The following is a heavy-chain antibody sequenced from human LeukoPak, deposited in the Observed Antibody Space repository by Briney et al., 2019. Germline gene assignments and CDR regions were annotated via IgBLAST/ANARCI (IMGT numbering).Heavy chain of an antibody. Sequence: SETLSLTCTVSGGSISSYYWSWIRQPPGKGLEWIGYIYYSGSTNYNPSLKSRVTISVDTSKNQFSLKLSSVTAADTAVYYCARVHGIAVAGTPLGAFDIWGQGTMVTVSS. J-gene: IGHJ3*02. CDR3: ARVHGIAVAGTPLGAFDI. D-gene: IGHD6-19*01. CDR2: IYYSGST. V-gene: IGHV4-59*01. CDR1: GGSISSYY.